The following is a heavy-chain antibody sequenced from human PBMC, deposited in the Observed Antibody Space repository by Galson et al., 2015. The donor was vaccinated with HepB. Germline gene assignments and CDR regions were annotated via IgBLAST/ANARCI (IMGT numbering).Heavy chain of an antibody. J-gene: IGHJ4*02. CDR2: ISYDGSNK. Sequence: SLRLSCAASGFTFSSYAMHWVRQAPGKGLEWVAVISYDGSNKYYADSVKGRFTISRDNSKNTLYLQMNSLRAEDTAVYYCARGPPATGTSHIDYWGQGTLVTVSS. CDR3: ARGPPATGTSHIDY. CDR1: GFTFSSYA. V-gene: IGHV3-30*04. D-gene: IGHD1-1*01.